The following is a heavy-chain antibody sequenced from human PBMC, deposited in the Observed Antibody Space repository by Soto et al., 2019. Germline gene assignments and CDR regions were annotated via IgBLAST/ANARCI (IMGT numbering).Heavy chain of an antibody. V-gene: IGHV1-69*13. CDR2: IIPIFGTA. Sequence: ASVKVSCKASGGTFSSYAISWVRQAPGQGLEWMGGIIPIFGTANYAQKFQGRVTITADESTSTAYMELSSLRSEDTAVYYCARDFTQPGYYYDSRGGPWGQGTLVTVSS. D-gene: IGHD3-22*01. J-gene: IGHJ5*02. CDR3: ARDFTQPGYYYDSRGGP. CDR1: GGTFSSYA.